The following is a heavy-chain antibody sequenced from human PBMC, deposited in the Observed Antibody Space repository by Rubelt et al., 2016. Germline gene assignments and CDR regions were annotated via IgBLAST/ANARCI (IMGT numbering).Heavy chain of an antibody. V-gene: IGHV4-34*01. CDR1: GGSFSGYY. CDR3: ARESFGAADY. D-gene: IGHD3-3*01. J-gene: IGHJ4*02. CDR2: INHSGST. Sequence: QVQLQQWGAGLLKPSETLSLTCAVYGGSFSGYYWSWIRKPPGKGLEWIGEINHSGSTNYNPSLKSRVTLSVDTAKNQFSLKLSAVTAADTAVDYCARESFGAADYWGQGTLVTVSS.